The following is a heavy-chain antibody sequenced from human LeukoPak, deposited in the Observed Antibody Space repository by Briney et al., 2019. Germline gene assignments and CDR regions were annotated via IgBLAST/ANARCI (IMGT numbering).Heavy chain of an antibody. J-gene: IGHJ4*02. CDR3: VRVDNGGNYFDY. CDR1: GGSISSGSYY. V-gene: IGHV4-61*02. CDR2: IYTSGST. Sequence: PSETLSLTCTVSGGSISSGSYYWSWIRQPAGKGLEWIGRIYTSGSTNYNPSLESRVTISVDTSKNQFSLRLSSVTAADTAVYYCVRVDNGGNYFDYWGQGTLVTVSS. D-gene: IGHD4-23*01.